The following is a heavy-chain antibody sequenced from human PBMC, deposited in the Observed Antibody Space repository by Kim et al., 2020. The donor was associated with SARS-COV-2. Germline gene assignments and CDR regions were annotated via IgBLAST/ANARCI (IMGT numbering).Heavy chain of an antibody. J-gene: IGHJ6*02. CDR3: TRDGGSGGYDPHYNYYYGMNV. Sequence: GGSLRLSCVAAGLNLTTHWMNWVRQQPGKGLVWVANINSDGTRINYADSVKGRFTIPRDNAKNTLDLQMNSLRDEDTAVYYCTRDGGSGGYDPHYNYYYGMNVWGHGTMVTVSS. V-gene: IGHV3-74*01. CDR2: INSDGTRI. D-gene: IGHD5-12*01. CDR1: GLNLTTHW.